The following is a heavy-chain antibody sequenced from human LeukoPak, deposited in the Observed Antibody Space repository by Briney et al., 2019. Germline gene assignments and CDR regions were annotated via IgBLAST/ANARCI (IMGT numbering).Heavy chain of an antibody. CDR2: ISSSSSYI. CDR1: GFTFSSYS. D-gene: IGHD3-10*01. J-gene: IGHJ4*02. V-gene: IGHV3-21*04. Sequence: GGSLRLSCAASGFTFSSYSMNWVRQAPGKGLEWVSSISSSSSYIYYADSVKGRFTISRDNAKNSLYLQMNSLRAEDTAVYYCARAGDSYGSGSYLVYWGQGTLVTVSS. CDR3: ARAGDSYGSGSYLVY.